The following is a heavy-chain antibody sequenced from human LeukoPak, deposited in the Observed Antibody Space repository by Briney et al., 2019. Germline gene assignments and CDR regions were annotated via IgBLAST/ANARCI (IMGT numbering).Heavy chain of an antibody. CDR3: ATAVAGPHTFDY. Sequence: ASVTVSCKVSGYTLTELSMHWVRQAPGKGLEGMGGFDPEDGETIYAQKFQGRVTMTEDTSTDTAYMELSSLRSEDTAVYYCATAVAGPHTFDYWGQGTLVTVSS. V-gene: IGHV1-24*01. CDR2: FDPEDGET. J-gene: IGHJ4*02. CDR1: GYTLTELS. D-gene: IGHD6-19*01.